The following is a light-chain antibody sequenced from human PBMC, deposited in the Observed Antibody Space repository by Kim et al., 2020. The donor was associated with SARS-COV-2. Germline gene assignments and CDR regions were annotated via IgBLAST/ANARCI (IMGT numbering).Light chain of an antibody. CDR2: YDS. V-gene: IGLV3-21*04. J-gene: IGLJ3*02. CDR3: QVWDSSSDHRV. CDR1: NIGSKS. Sequence: PGKTAKINCGGNNIGSKSVHWYQQKPGQAPVLVIYYDSDRPSGIPERFSGSNSGNTATLTISRVEAGDEADYYCQVWDSSSDHRVFGGGTQLTVL.